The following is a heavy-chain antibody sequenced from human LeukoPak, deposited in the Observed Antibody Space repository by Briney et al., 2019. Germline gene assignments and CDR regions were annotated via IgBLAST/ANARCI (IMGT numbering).Heavy chain of an antibody. D-gene: IGHD1-26*01. CDR3: ARPTGWGAHQVSYGMDV. CDR2: ISYDGSNN. J-gene: IGHJ6*02. V-gene: IGHV3-30-3*01. CDR1: GFTFSSYA. Sequence: GRSLRLSCAASGFTFSSYAMHWVRQAPGKGLEWVAVISYDGSNNYYADSVKGRFTISRDNSKNTLYLRMNSLRVEDTAVYYCARPTGWGAHQVSYGMDVWGQGTTVTVSS.